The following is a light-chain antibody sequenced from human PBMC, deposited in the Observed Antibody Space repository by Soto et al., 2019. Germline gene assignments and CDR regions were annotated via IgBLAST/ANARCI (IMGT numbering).Light chain of an antibody. CDR2: GNT. Sequence: QSVLTQPPSMSGAPXQRVTXXCTGSXSNXGTDYGVNWYQQLPGRAPKLLIYGNTNRPSGVPDRFSGSRSGTSASLAITGLQAEDEADYYCQSYDSSLSHYVFGTGTKVTVL. V-gene: IGLV1-40*01. CDR3: QSYDSSLSHYV. CDR1: XSNXGTDYG. J-gene: IGLJ1*01.